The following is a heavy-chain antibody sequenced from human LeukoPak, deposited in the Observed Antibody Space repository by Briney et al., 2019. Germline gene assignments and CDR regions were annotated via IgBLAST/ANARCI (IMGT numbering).Heavy chain of an antibody. CDR1: GGSFSGYY. D-gene: IGHD1-26*01. V-gene: IGHV4-34*01. Sequence: PSETLSLTRAAYGGSFSGYYWSWIRQPPGKGLEWIGEINHSGSTNYNPSLKSRVTISVDTSKNQFSLKLSSVTAADTAVYYCARGLGSYGKPGPFDYWGQGTLVTVSS. CDR3: ARGLGSYGKPGPFDY. CDR2: INHSGST. J-gene: IGHJ4*02.